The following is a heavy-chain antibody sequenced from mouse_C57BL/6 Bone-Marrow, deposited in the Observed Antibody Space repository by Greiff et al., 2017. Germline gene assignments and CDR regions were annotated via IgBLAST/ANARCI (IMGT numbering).Heavy chain of an antibody. CDR2: IYPRDGST. CDR1: GYTFTDHT. CDR3: AEQLRLEGTMDY. J-gene: IGHJ4*01. Sequence: QVQLLQSDAELVKPGASVKLSCKASGYTFTDHTIYWMKQRPEQGLEWIGYIYPRDGSTKYNEKFKGKATLTADKSSSTAYMQLNSLTSEDSAVYYCAEQLRLEGTMDYWGKGTSVTVSA. V-gene: IGHV1-78*01. D-gene: IGHD3-2*02.